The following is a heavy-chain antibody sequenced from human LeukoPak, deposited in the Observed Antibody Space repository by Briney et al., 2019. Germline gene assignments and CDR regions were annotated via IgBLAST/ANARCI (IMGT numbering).Heavy chain of an antibody. CDR1: GGSSSGYY. D-gene: IGHD7-27*01. V-gene: IGHV4-34*01. CDR2: INHSGST. Sequence: SETLSLTCAVYGGSSSGYYWSWIRQPPGKGLEWIGEINHSGSTNYNPSLKSRVTISVDTSKNQFSLKLSSVTAADTAVYYCARDGFTGDPDWWARYLSMDVWGQGTTVTVSS. CDR3: ARDGFTGDPDWWARYLSMDV. J-gene: IGHJ6*02.